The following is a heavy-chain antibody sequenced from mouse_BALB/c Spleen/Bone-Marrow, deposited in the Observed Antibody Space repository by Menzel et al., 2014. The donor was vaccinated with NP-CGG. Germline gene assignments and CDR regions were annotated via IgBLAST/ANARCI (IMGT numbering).Heavy chain of an antibody. CDR2: ISNGGGST. CDR3: ARHNYDETWFAY. J-gene: IGHJ3*01. Sequence: EVNLVESGGGLVQPGGSLKLSCAPSGFTFRDYYMYWVRQTPEKRLEWVAYISNGGGSTYYPDTVKGRFTISRDNAKNTLYLQMSRLKSEDTAMYYCARHNYDETWFAYWGQGTLVTVSA. CDR1: GFTFRDYY. V-gene: IGHV5-12*01. D-gene: IGHD2-4*01.